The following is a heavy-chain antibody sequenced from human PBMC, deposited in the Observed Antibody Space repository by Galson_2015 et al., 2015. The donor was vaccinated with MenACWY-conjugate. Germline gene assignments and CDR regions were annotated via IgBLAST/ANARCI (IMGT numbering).Heavy chain of an antibody. CDR3: AKSFFADSLSGMDV. J-gene: IGHJ6*02. Sequence: SLRLSCAASGFTFSSYGMHWVRQAPGKGLEWVAVISYDGSNKYYADSVKGRFTISRDNSKNTLYLQMNSLRAEDTAVYYCAKSFFADSLSGMDVWGQGTMVTVSS. D-gene: IGHD3-3*02. CDR2: ISYDGSNK. CDR1: GFTFSSYG. V-gene: IGHV3-30*18.